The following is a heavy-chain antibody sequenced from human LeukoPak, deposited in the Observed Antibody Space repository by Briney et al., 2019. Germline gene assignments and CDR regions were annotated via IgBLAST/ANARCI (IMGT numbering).Heavy chain of an antibody. D-gene: IGHD1-26*01. J-gene: IGHJ4*02. Sequence: PARSLRLSCAAYGFTFSSYMMNWVRQAPGKGLEWVSYINSNSRTIYYAESVKGRFSVSSDNAKNSLYLQMNSLRDEDTAVYYCARDPTISGSYSDYWGQGSLVTVSS. V-gene: IGHV3-48*02. CDR1: GFTFSSYM. CDR2: INSNSRTI. CDR3: ARDPTISGSYSDY.